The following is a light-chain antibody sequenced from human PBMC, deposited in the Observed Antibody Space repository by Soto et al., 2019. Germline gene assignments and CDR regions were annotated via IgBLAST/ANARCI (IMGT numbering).Light chain of an antibody. J-gene: IGKJ4*01. Sequence: IVMTQSPATLSVTLGERATLSCRASQSVSSNLAWYQQKPGQAPRFLIYGASTRATGIPARFSGSGSGTEFTLTISSLQSEDFAVYYCQQDDNWPLTFGGGSKVDIK. CDR2: GAS. CDR1: QSVSSN. CDR3: QQDDNWPLT. V-gene: IGKV3-15*01.